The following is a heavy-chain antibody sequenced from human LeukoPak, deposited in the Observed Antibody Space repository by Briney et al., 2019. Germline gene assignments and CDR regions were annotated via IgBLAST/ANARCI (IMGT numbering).Heavy chain of an antibody. CDR1: GFTFSSYE. CDR3: AKDRLRGSYYVGIDY. D-gene: IGHD1-26*01. CDR2: ISWNSGSI. V-gene: IGHV3-9*01. J-gene: IGHJ4*02. Sequence: GGSLRLSCAASGFTFSSYEMNWVRQAPGKGLEWVSGISWNSGSIGYADSVKGRFTISRDNAKNSLYLQMNSLRAEDTALYYCAKDRLRGSYYVGIDYWGQGTLVTVSS.